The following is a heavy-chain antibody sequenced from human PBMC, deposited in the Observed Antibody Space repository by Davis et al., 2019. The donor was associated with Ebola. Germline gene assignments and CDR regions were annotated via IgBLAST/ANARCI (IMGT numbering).Heavy chain of an antibody. D-gene: IGHD3-10*01. CDR2: ISGSGGMT. CDR3: SKISGGL. V-gene: IGHV3-23*01. CDR1: GLTFSSYA. Sequence: GESLKISCAASGLTFSSYAMNWVRQAPGKGLEWVPGISGSGGMTYYADSVKGRFTISRDNPKKTVSLQMNSLRGDDTAVYYCSKISGGLWGQGTLVTVSS. J-gene: IGHJ4*02.